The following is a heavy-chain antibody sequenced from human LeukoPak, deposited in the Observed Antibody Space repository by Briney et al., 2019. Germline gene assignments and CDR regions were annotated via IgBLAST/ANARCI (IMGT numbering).Heavy chain of an antibody. CDR1: GFTFSSYE. V-gene: IGHV3-48*03. D-gene: IGHD3-10*01. CDR3: ARTYGSGNWFDP. CDR2: ISSSGSTI. J-gene: IGHJ5*02. Sequence: PGGPLGLSCAASGFTFSSYEMNWVRQAPGKGLEWVSYISSSGSTIYYADSVKGRFTISRDNAKNSLYLQMNSLIAEDTAVYYCARTYGSGNWFDPWGQGTLVTVSS.